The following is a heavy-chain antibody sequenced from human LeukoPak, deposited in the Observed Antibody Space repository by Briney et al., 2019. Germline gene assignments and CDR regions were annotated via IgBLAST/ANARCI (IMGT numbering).Heavy chain of an antibody. CDR2: IKQDGSEK. Sequence: GGSLRLSCAASGFTFSSYWMSWVRQAPGKGLEWVANIKQDGSEKYYVDSVKGRFTISRDNAKNSLYLQMNSLRAEDTAVYYCARESKLLWFGELYWFDPWGQGTLVTVSS. V-gene: IGHV3-7*01. J-gene: IGHJ5*02. CDR1: GFTFSSYW. CDR3: ARESKLLWFGELYWFDP. D-gene: IGHD3-10*01.